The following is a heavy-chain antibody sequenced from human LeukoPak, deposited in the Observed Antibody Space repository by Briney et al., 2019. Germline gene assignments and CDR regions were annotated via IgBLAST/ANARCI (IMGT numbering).Heavy chain of an antibody. CDR3: ARDLLGSHTSYSSGAWDY. CDR2: IIPIFDTA. CDR1: GGTFSNYA. Sequence: SVTVSCKASGGTFSNYAISWVRQAPGQGLEWMGGIIPIFDTADYAQKFQGRLTITADESTSTAYMELSSLRAEDTAVYYCARDLLGSHTSYSSGAWDYWGQGTLVTVSS. V-gene: IGHV1-69*13. J-gene: IGHJ4*02. D-gene: IGHD3-9*01.